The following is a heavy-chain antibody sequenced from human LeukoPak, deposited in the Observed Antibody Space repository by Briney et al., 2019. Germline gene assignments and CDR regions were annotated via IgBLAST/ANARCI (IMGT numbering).Heavy chain of an antibody. Sequence: GASVKVSCKASGYTFSSYSIHWVRQAPGQRLEWMGWINAGNGNTKYSQKFQGRVAITRDTSASTAYMELSSLRSEDTTMYYCARSNGDYSHFDYWGQGTLVTVSP. V-gene: IGHV1-3*01. CDR1: GYTFSSYS. J-gene: IGHJ4*02. CDR3: ARSNGDYSHFDY. CDR2: INAGNGNT. D-gene: IGHD4-17*01.